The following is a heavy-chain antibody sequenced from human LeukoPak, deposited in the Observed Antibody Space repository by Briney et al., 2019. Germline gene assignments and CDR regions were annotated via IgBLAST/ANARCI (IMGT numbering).Heavy chain of an antibody. J-gene: IGHJ4*02. CDR2: TYYSSKWYN. CDR1: GPSLSSNSTA. Sequence: SQTLSLTCAISGPSLSSNSTAWNWLRQSPSRGLDWLRRTYYSSKWYNDYAVSVKSRITINPDTSKNQFSLQLNSVTPEDTAVYYCAREYSSGWFDLAWIVDYWGQGTLVTVSS. CDR3: AREYSSGWFDLAWIVDY. D-gene: IGHD6-19*01. V-gene: IGHV6-1*01.